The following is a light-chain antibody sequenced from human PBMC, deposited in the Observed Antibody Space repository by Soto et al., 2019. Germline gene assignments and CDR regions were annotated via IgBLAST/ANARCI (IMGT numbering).Light chain of an antibody. J-gene: IGKJ5*01. V-gene: IGKV1D-16*01. CDR1: QGIRTW. Sequence: EIHMTQSPSSVSASVGDIFTITCRASQGIRTWLAWYQKKEGQAPNLLIYGASNLHSGVPSRLRGSGYGTNFTITISSMQTDDFATYYCQQYYSYYPNFGQGTRLEIK. CDR2: GAS. CDR3: QQYYSYYPN.